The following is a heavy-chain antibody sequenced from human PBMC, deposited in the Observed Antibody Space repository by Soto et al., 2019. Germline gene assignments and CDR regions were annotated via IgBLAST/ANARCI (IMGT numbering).Heavy chain of an antibody. CDR2: ISGSGGST. CDR3: AKDVPGSGYDLFHFDY. Sequence: EVQLLESGGGLVQPGGSLRLSCTASGFTFSSYAMSWVRQAPGKGLEWVSAISGSGGSTYYADSVKGRFTISRDNSKNTLYLQMNSLRAEDTAVYYCAKDVPGSGYDLFHFDYWGQGTLVTVSS. V-gene: IGHV3-23*01. J-gene: IGHJ4*02. D-gene: IGHD5-12*01. CDR1: GFTFSSYA.